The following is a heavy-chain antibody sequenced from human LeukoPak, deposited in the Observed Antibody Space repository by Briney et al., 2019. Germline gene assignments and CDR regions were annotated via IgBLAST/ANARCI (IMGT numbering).Heavy chain of an antibody. CDR1: GGSFSGYY. CDR3: AREEDRSGD. D-gene: IGHD3-22*01. V-gene: IGHV4-34*01. CDR2: INHSGST. J-gene: IGHJ4*02. Sequence: NPSETLSLTCAVYGGSFSGYYWSWIRQPPGKGLEWIGEINHSGSTNYNPSLKSRVTISVDTSKNQFSLSLSSVTAADTAVYYCAREEDRSGDWGQGTLVTVTS.